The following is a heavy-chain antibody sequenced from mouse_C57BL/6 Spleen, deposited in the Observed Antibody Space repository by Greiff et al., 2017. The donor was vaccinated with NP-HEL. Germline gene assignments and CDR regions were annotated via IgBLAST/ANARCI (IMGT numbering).Heavy chain of an antibody. Sequence: QVHVKQSGAELVKPGASVKISCKASGYAFSSYWMNWVKQRPGKGLEWIGQIYPGDGDTNYNGKFKGKATLTADKSSSTAYMQLSSLTSEDSAVYFCAKIGGLRRGFAYWGQGTLVTVSA. CDR2: IYPGDGDT. V-gene: IGHV1-80*01. CDR1: GYAFSSYW. D-gene: IGHD2-4*01. CDR3: AKIGGLRRGFAY. J-gene: IGHJ3*01.